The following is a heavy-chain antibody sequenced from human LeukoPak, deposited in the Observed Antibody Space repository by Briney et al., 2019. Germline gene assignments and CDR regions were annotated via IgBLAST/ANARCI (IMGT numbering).Heavy chain of an antibody. D-gene: IGHD3-22*01. CDR1: GFTFSGYG. Sequence: GGSLRLSCAASGFTFSGYGMHWVRQAPGKGLEWVAFIHYDGSDKYYADSVKGRFTISRDNSKNTLYLQMNSLRVEDTAVYYCVRGDSSGRYYFDFWGQGTLVTVSS. CDR2: IHYDGSDK. J-gene: IGHJ4*02. CDR3: VRGDSSGRYYFDF. V-gene: IGHV3-30*02.